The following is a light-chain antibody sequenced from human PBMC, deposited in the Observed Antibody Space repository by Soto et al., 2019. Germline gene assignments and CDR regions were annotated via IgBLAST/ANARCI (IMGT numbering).Light chain of an antibody. CDR2: GAS. V-gene: IGKV3D-15*03. CDR1: QSVSTN. CDR3: QHYNDWPT. Sequence: EIVMTQSPATLSVSPGERANLSCRASQSVSTNLAWYQHKPGQAPRLLIYGASIRTTGIPARFSCSGSGTELTLTISNLQSEDFAVYYCQHYNDWPTFGQGTKV. J-gene: IGKJ1*01.